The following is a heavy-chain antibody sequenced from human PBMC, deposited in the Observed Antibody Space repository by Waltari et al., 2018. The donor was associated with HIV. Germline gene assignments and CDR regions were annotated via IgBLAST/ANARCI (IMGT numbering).Heavy chain of an antibody. Sequence: QVHLVQSGPEVKQPGASMKVSCKASGYMFTGPYTHWLRQAPGQGLEWMGWINPISGGTNYAQTLQGRVTMTRDASINTVYMELKSLRYDDTAMYYCARESGYQLVRWLDPWGQGTRVTVSS. D-gene: IGHD2-2*01. J-gene: IGHJ5*02. CDR3: ARESGYQLVRWLDP. CDR2: INPISGGT. CDR1: GYMFTGPY. V-gene: IGHV1-2*02.